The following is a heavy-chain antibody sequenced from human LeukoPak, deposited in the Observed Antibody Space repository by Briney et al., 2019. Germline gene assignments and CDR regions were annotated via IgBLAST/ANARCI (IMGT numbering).Heavy chain of an antibody. Sequence: QTLSLTCAISGDSVSTNSATWTWLRQSPSRGLEWLGRTYYRSKWYNDYAVSMKSRITINPDTSKNQFSLQLNSVTPEDTAVYYCARLVGASWFDSWGQGTLVTVSS. J-gene: IGHJ5*01. CDR1: GDSVSTNSAT. D-gene: IGHD1-26*01. CDR3: ARLVGASWFDS. V-gene: IGHV6-1*01. CDR2: TYYRSKWYN.